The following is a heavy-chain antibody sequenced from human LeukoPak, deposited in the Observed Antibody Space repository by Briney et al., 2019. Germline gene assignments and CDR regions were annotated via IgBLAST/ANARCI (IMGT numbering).Heavy chain of an antibody. Sequence: SETLSLTCTVSGGSISSYYWSWIRQPPGKGLEWIGYIYYDGSTTYNPSLKSRVTISLDTSKNQFFLKLSSVTAADTAVYYCARYSYGGFYFDYWGQGTLVTVSS. D-gene: IGHD5-18*01. J-gene: IGHJ4*02. CDR2: IYYDGST. CDR3: ARYSYGGFYFDY. V-gene: IGHV4-59*08. CDR1: GGSISSYY.